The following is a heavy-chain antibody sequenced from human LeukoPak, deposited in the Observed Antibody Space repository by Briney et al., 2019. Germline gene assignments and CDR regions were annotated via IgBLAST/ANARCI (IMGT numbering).Heavy chain of an antibody. CDR3: APEGPAFGL. CDR1: GFTVSTNY. J-gene: IGHJ4*02. CDR2: IHSGGT. V-gene: IGHV3-66*01. D-gene: IGHD3/OR15-3a*01. Sequence: GGSLRLSCVVSGFTVSTNYMSWVRQAPGKGLEWVSFIHSGGTYYADSVKGRFTISRDNSKNTVYLQMNSLRVEDTAMYYCAPEGPAFGLRGQGTLVTVSS.